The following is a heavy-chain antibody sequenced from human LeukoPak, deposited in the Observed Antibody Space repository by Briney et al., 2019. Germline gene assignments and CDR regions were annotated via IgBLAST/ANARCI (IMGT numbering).Heavy chain of an antibody. J-gene: IGHJ4*02. CDR2: IYYSGST. CDR3: ARASGGQQRFDY. D-gene: IGHD6-13*01. Sequence: SETLSLTCTVSGGSMSSSSYYWGWTRQPPGKGLEWIGSIYYSGSTYYNPSLQSRVTISADTSKSQFSLKLSSVTAADTAVYYCARASGGQQRFDYWGQGTLVTVSS. CDR1: GGSMSSSSYY. V-gene: IGHV4-39*07.